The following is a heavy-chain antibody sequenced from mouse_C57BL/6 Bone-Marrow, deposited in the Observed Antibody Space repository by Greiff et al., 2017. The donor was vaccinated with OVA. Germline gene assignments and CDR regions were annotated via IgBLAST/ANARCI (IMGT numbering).Heavy chain of an antibody. D-gene: IGHD1-1*01. J-gene: IGHJ3*01. CDR3: ARRGYYYGSSYFWFAY. CDR1: GYTFADYY. Sequence: VQLQQSGPELVKPGASVKISCKASGYTFADYYINWVKQRPGQGLEWIGWIFPGSGSTYYNEKFKGKATLTVDKSSSTAYMLLSSLTSEDSAVYFCARRGYYYGSSYFWFAYWGQGTLVTVSA. V-gene: IGHV1-75*01. CDR2: IFPGSGST.